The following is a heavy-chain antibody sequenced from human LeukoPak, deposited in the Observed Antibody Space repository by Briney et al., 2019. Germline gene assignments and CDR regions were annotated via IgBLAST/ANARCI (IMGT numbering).Heavy chain of an antibody. CDR2: ISYGGSNK. CDR3: ATGIGYDAFDI. J-gene: IGHJ3*02. CDR1: GFTFSRYA. Sequence: GGSLRLSCAASGFTFSRYAMYWVRQTPGKGLEWVAVISYGGSNKYYADSVKGRFTISRDNSKNTLYLQMNSLRADDTAVYYCATGIGYDAFDIWGQGTMVTVSS. V-gene: IGHV3-30-3*01. D-gene: IGHD1-1*01.